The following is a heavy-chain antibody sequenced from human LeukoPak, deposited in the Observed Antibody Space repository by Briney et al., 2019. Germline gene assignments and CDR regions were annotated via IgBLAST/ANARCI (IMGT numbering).Heavy chain of an antibody. D-gene: IGHD2-2*01. Sequence: ASVKVSCKASGYTFTGYYMHWVRQAPGQGLEWMGGIIPIFGTANYAQKFQGRVTITADESTSTAYMELSSLRSEDTAVYYCARGVVVPAAWGYTGYYYYMDVWGKGTTVTISS. CDR3: ARGVVVPAAWGYTGYYYYMDV. J-gene: IGHJ6*03. V-gene: IGHV1-69*13. CDR1: GYTFTGYY. CDR2: IIPIFGTA.